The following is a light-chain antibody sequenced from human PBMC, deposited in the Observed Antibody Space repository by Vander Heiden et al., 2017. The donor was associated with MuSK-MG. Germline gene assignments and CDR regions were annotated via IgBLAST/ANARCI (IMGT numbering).Light chain of an antibody. V-gene: IGLV3-1*01. J-gene: IGLJ2*01. Sequence: SYELTQPPSVSVSPGQTASITCSGDKLGDKYACWYQQKPGQSPVLVIYQDSKRPAGIPERFSGSNSGNTATLTISGTQAMDEADYYCQAWDSSNGEVFGGGTKLTVL. CDR1: KLGDKY. CDR3: QAWDSSNGEV. CDR2: QDS.